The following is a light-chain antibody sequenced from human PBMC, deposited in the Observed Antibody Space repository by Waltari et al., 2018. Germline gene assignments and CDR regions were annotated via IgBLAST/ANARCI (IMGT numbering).Light chain of an antibody. CDR3: QQRGNWPFT. CDR1: QSVSSY. Sequence: EIVLTQSQATLSLSPGERATLSCRASQSVSSYLAWYQQKPGQAPRLLIYDASNRATGIPARFSGSGSGTDFTLTISSLEPEDFAVYYCQQRGNWPFTFGGGTKVEIK. J-gene: IGKJ4*01. CDR2: DAS. V-gene: IGKV3-11*01.